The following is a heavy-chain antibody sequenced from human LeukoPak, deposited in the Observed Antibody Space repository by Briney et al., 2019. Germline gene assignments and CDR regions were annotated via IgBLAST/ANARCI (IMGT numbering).Heavy chain of an antibody. V-gene: IGHV1-2*02. CDR3: ARESVSSSLFVS. D-gene: IGHD6-13*01. CDR1: GYTFTGYY. CDR2: INPNSGGT. Sequence: ASVKVSCKASGYTFTGYYMHWVRQAPGQGLEWMGWINPNSGGTNYAQKFQGRVTMTRDTSVSTAYMELSRLRSDDTAVYYCARESVSSSLFVSWGQGTLVTVSS. J-gene: IGHJ5*01.